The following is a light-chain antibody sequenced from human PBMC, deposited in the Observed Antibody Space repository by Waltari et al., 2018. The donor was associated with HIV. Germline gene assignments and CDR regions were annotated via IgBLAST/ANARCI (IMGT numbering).Light chain of an antibody. CDR3: CSFAGTYTI. Sequence: QSALTQPRSVSGSPGQSVTISCTGTYSAVGDYNYVSWYQQHPGKAPKLMIYDFSQRPSGVPDRFSGSKSGNTASLTISGLQADDDADYYCCSFAGTYTIFGGGTKLTVL. CDR1: YSAVGDYNY. CDR2: DFS. J-gene: IGLJ2*01. V-gene: IGLV2-11*01.